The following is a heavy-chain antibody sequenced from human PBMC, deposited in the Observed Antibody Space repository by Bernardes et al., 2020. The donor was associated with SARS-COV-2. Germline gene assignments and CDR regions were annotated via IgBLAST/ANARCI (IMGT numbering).Heavy chain of an antibody. D-gene: IGHD6-6*01. CDR3: AREWEEYTSSLFDY. CDR1: GFTFSNYA. Sequence: GGSLRLLCAASGFTFSNYAMHWVRQAPGKGLEWVAIISYDGTTKYNADSVKGRFTISRDNSKNTLFLQMNSLTSEDTAVYYCAREWEEYTSSLFDYWGQGTLVTVSS. V-gene: IGHV3-30-3*01. J-gene: IGHJ4*02. CDR2: ISYDGTTK.